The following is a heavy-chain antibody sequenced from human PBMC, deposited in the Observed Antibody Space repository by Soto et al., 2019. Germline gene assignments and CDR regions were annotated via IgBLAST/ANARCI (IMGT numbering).Heavy chain of an antibody. V-gene: IGHV4-39*01. Sequence: NPSETLSLTCTVSGGSITKRNYYWGWIRQPPGKGLEWVGSVHYGGSTFYNPSLKSRVTISVDTSKNQLSLNLRSVTAADTAVYYCVRRRGAAGDYYSGMDVWAQGPTVPVSS. D-gene: IGHD6-13*01. CDR2: VHYGGST. CDR3: VRRRGAAGDYYSGMDV. J-gene: IGHJ6*02. CDR1: GGSITKRNYY.